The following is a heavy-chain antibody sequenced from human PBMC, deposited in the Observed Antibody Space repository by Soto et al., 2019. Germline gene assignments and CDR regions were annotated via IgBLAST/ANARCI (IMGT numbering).Heavy chain of an antibody. V-gene: IGHV3-23*01. CDR2: VGGSGAIT. CDR1: GFTFSSFA. J-gene: IGHJ4*02. CDR3: AKDSGDDNYYLQYQFDY. Sequence: EVQLLETGGGLVQPGGSLRLSCAASGFTFSSFAMNWVRQTSGKGLEWVLTVGGSGAITYYADSVKGRYTVSRDNPKNTLYLQMNSLRVEDTAVYYCAKDSGDDNYYLQYQFDYWGQGALVTVSS. D-gene: IGHD2-2*02.